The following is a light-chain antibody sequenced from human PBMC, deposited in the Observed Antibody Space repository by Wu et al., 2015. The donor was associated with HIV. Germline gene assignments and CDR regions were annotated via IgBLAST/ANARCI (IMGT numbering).Light chain of an antibody. Sequence: EIVLTQSPGTLSLSPGGRATLSCRASQSVSSSYLAWYQQNPGQAPRLLICGASSRATGIPDRFSGRGSGTDFTFTISRLEPEDFAVYSCQQCGSSPLTFGQGTKVEIK. CDR1: QSVSSSY. CDR3: QQCGSSPLT. J-gene: IGKJ1*01. V-gene: IGKV3-20*01. CDR2: GAS.